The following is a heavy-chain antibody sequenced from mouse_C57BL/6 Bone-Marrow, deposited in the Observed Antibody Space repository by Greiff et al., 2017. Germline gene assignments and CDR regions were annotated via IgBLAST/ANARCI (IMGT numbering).Heavy chain of an antibody. J-gene: IGHJ4*01. V-gene: IGHV1-69*01. CDR3: ARGPYLPAMDY. Sequence: QQSCKASGYTFTSYWMHWVKQRPGQGLEWIGEIDPSDSYTNYNQKFKGKSTLTVDKSSSTAYMQLSSLTSEDSAVYYCARGPYLPAMDYWCQGTSVTVSS. CDR2: IDPSDSYT. CDR1: GYTFTSYW.